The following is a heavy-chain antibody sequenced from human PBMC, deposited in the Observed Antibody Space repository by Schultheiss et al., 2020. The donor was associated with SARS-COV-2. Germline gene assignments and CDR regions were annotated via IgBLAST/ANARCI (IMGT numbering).Heavy chain of an antibody. CDR1: GFTFSSYA. J-gene: IGHJ4*02. V-gene: IGHV3-7*01. Sequence: GGSLRLSCAASGFTFSSYAMHWVRQAPGKGLEWVANIKQDGSEKYYVDSVKGRFTISRDKSKNTVYLQMNGLRVEDTAIYYCAKDLSSGWSSDCIDHWGPGALVTVSS. CDR3: AKDLSSGWSSDCIDH. CDR2: IKQDGSEK. D-gene: IGHD6-19*01.